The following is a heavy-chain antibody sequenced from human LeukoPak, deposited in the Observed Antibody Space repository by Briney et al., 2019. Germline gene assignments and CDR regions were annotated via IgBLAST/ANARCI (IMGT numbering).Heavy chain of an antibody. V-gene: IGHV3-13*01. Sequence: GGSLRLSCAASGFTFSSYDMHWVRQATGKGLEWVSAIGTAGDTYYPGSVKGRFTISRENAKNSLYLQMNTLRAEDTAVYYCARDFVGGGNYDWGQGTLVTVSS. CDR2: IGTAGDT. J-gene: IGHJ4*02. CDR3: ARDFVGGGNYD. CDR1: GFTFSSYD. D-gene: IGHD2-21*01.